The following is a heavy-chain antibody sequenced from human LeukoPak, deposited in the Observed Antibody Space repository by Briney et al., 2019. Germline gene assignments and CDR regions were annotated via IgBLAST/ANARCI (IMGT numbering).Heavy chain of an antibody. CDR3: VKGTGTKYYYYGMDV. J-gene: IGHJ6*02. Sequence: PGGSLRLSCSASGFAFSNYATHWVRQAPGKGLEYVAGTNSNGGSTYYADSVKGRFTMSGDNSKNTLYLQMSSLRAEDTAVYYCVKGTGTKYYYYGMDVWGQGTTVTVSS. CDR1: GFAFSNYA. CDR2: TNSNGGST. V-gene: IGHV3-64D*06. D-gene: IGHD3/OR15-3a*01.